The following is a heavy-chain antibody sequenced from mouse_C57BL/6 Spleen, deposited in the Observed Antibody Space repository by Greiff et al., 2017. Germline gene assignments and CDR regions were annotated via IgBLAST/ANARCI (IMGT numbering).Heavy chain of an antibody. J-gene: IGHJ2*01. CDR3: ARGGYDPYYFDY. CDR1: GYSITSGYY. Sequence: EVKLQESGPGLVKPSQSLSLTCSVTGYSITSGYYWNWIRQFPGNKLEWMGYISYDGSNNYNPSLKNRISITRDTSKNQFFLKLNSVTTEDTATXYCARGGYDPYYFDYWGQGTTLTVSS. D-gene: IGHD2-2*01. V-gene: IGHV3-6*01. CDR2: ISYDGSN.